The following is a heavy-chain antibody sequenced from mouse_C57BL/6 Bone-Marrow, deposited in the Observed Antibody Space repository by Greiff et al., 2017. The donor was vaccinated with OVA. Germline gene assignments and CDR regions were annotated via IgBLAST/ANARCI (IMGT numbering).Heavy chain of an antibody. D-gene: IGHD1-1*01. J-gene: IGHJ3*01. V-gene: IGHV5-6*01. CDR3: ARHGDLHYYGSSYGFFAY. CDR1: GFTFSSYG. CDR2: ISSGGSYT. Sequence: EVQLMESGGDLVKPGGSLKLSCAASGFTFSSYGMSWVRQTPDKRLEWVATISSGGSYTYYPDSVKGRFTISRDNAKNTLYLQMSSLKSEDTAMYYCARHGDLHYYGSSYGFFAYWGQGTLVTVSA.